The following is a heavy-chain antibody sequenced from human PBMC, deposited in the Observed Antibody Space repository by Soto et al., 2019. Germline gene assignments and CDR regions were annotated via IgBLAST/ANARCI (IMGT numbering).Heavy chain of an antibody. CDR3: AADLPNDNYPIES. Sequence: EVQLVESGGALVEPGRSLRLSCAASGFTFTGAWMNWVRQAPGKGLEWVGRIKSKVDGGTTDYSAPVKGRFTISRDDSTYTLFLQMNSPQTEDTAVYYCAADLPNDNYPIESWGQGTLVTVSS. D-gene: IGHD1-1*01. J-gene: IGHJ4*02. CDR2: IKSKVDGGTT. V-gene: IGHV3-15*07. CDR1: GFTFTGAW.